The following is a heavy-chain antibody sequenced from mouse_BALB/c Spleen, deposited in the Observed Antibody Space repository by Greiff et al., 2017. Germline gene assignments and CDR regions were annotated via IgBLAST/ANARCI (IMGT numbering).Heavy chain of an antibody. D-gene: IGHD2-1*01. CDR2: IDPSDSYT. CDR1: GYTFTSYW. V-gene: IGHV1-69*02. Sequence: VQLQQPGAELVKPGASVKLSCKASGYTFTSYWMHWVKQRPGQGLEWIGEIDPSDSYTNYNQKFKGKATLTVDKSSSTAYMQLSSLTSEDSAVYYCARDGKGNYWGQGTTLTVSS. J-gene: IGHJ2*01. CDR3: ARDGKGNY.